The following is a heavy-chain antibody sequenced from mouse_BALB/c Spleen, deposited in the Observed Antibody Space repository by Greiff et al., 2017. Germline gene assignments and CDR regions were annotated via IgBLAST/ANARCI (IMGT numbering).Heavy chain of an antibody. CDR3: ASYGNPFAY. CDR1: GYTFTSYW. CDR2: INPSTGYT. D-gene: IGHD2-1*01. J-gene: IGHJ3*01. V-gene: IGHV1-7*01. Sequence: QVQLQQSGAELAKPGASVKMSCKASGYTFTSYWMHWVKQRPGQGLEWIGYINPSTGYTEYNQKFKDKATLTADKSSSTAYMQLSSLTSEDSAVYYCASYGNPFAYWGQGTLVTVSA.